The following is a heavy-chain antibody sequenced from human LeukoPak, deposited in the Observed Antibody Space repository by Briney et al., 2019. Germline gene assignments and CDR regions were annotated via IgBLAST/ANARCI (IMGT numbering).Heavy chain of an antibody. CDR3: ARAAATYYYDSSGFNADY. J-gene: IGHJ4*02. Sequence: GGSLRLSCAASGFTFSSYSMNWVRQAPGKGLEWVSSISSSSSYIYYADSVKGRFTISRDNAKNSLYLQMNSLRAEDTAVYYCARAAATYYYDSSGFNADYWGQGTLVTVSS. V-gene: IGHV3-21*01. CDR2: ISSSSSYI. CDR1: GFTFSSYS. D-gene: IGHD3-22*01.